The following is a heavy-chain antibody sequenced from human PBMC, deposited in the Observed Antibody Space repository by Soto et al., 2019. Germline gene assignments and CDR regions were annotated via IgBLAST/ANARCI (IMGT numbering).Heavy chain of an antibody. CDR2: IFSNDEN. D-gene: IGHD3-10*01. CDR3: ALNVLLWFGAPNWFDP. J-gene: IGHJ5*02. V-gene: IGHV2-26*01. CDR1: GFSLSNARMG. Sequence: QVTLKESGPVLVKPTETLTLTCTVSGFSLSNARMGVSWIRQPPGKALEWLAHIFSNDENSYSTSLKSRLTISNDTSKSQVVLTMTNMDPVDTATYSCALNVLLWFGAPNWFDPWCQGTLVTVSS.